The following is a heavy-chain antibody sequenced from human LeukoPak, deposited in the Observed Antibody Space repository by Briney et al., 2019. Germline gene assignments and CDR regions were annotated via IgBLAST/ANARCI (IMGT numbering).Heavy chain of an antibody. V-gene: IGHV4-38-2*01. CDR1: GYSISSGHY. Sequence: SDTLSLTCGVFGYSISSGHYWGWIRPPPGKGLEWIGKIYHSGTTYYNPSLKSRVTISVDTSKNQFSLKLSSVTAADTAVYYCARGRGSGSYPHDYWGQGTLVTVSS. D-gene: IGHD3-10*01. J-gene: IGHJ4*02. CDR2: IYHSGTT. CDR3: ARGRGSGSYPHDY.